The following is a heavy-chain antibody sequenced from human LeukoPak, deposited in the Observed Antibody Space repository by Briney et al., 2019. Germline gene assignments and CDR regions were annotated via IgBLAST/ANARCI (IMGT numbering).Heavy chain of an antibody. Sequence: LPGGSLRLSCAASGNYWMHWVRQVPGKGLVWVSHINSDGSWTSYADSVRGRFTISKDNAKNTVYLQMNSLRAEDTAVYYCARENLAAAADYWGQGTVVTVSS. CDR1: GNYW. D-gene: IGHD6-25*01. V-gene: IGHV3-74*01. J-gene: IGHJ4*02. CDR3: ARENLAAAADY. CDR2: INSDGSWT.